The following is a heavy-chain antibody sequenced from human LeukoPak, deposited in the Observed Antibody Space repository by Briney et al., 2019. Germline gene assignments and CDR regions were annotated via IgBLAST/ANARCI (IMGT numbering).Heavy chain of an antibody. Sequence: PGGSLRLSCAASGFTFSDCAMTWVRQAPGKGLGWVSSIGSDGNKHYSESVRGRFAISRDNSKNTLFLQMSSLRAEDTALYSCARPSENYYDSSDCREDYWGQGTLVTVSS. J-gene: IGHJ4*02. CDR2: IGSDGNK. V-gene: IGHV3-23*01. CDR1: GFTFSDCA. D-gene: IGHD3-22*01. CDR3: ARPSENYYDSSDCREDY.